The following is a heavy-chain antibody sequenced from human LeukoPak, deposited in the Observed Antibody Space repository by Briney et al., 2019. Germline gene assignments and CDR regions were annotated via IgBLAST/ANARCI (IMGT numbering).Heavy chain of an antibody. Sequence: SETLSLTRAVYGGSFSGYYWSWIRQPPGKGLEWIGEINHSGSTNYNPSLKSRVTISVDTSKNQFSLKLSSVTAADTAVYYCARGRVYWGQGTLVTVSS. V-gene: IGHV4-34*01. CDR1: GGSFSGYY. CDR2: INHSGST. CDR3: ARGRVY. J-gene: IGHJ4*02.